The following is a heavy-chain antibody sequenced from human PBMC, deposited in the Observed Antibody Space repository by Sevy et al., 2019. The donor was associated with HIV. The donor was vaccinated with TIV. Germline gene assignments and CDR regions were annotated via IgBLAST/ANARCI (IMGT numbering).Heavy chain of an antibody. CDR1: GFTFSSYE. CDR2: ISSSGSTI. D-gene: IGHD1-1*01. CDR3: ARDQYNDYYYYYMDV. Sequence: GGSLRLSCAASGFTFSSYEMNWVRQAPGKGLEWVSYISSSGSTIYYADSVKGRFTISRDNAKNSLYLQMNSLRAEDTAVYYCARDQYNDYYYYYMDVWGKGTTVTVS. J-gene: IGHJ6*03. V-gene: IGHV3-48*03.